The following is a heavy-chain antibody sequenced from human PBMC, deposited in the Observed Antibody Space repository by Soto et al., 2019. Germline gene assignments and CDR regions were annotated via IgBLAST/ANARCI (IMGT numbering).Heavy chain of an antibody. CDR1: GFIFSGSA. CDR2: ILSKAGNYAT. J-gene: IGHJ4*02. CDR3: IRVGSPYYYDY. V-gene: IGHV3-73*01. Sequence: EVQLVESGGGLVQPGGSLKLSCAASGFIFSGSAVHWVRQASGKGLEWVGRILSKAGNYATAYPASMKGRFTISRDDSENTAFLQMNSLKTEDTAVYYGIRVGSPYYYDYWGQGTLVAVSS.